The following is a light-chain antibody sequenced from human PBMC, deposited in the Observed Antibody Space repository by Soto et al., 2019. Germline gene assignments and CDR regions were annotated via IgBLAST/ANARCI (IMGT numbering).Light chain of an antibody. J-gene: IGKJ2*02. CDR1: QSVSTN. V-gene: IGKV3-15*01. CDR2: GAS. CDR3: QQYNAWPSRT. Sequence: IVLTQSPAALSVSPGEIATLSCRASQSVSTNLAWYQQKPGQPPRLLIYGASTRATGVPARFSGSGSGTEFTLTISSMQSEDVAVYYCQQYNAWPSRTFGQGTKVEIK.